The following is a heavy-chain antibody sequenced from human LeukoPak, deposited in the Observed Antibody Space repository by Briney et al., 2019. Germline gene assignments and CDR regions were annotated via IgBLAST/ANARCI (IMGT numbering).Heavy chain of an antibody. CDR3: AKPYHDFWSGYFDY. CDR1: GFTFSSYA. D-gene: IGHD3-3*01. V-gene: IGHV3-23*01. CDR2: ISGSGGST. J-gene: IGHJ4*02. Sequence: QPGGSLRLSCAASGFTFSSYAMSWVRQAPGKGLEWVSAISGSGGSTYYADSVKGRFTIARDNSKNTLYLQMNSLRAEDTAVYYCAKPYHDFWSGYFDYWGQGTLVTVSS.